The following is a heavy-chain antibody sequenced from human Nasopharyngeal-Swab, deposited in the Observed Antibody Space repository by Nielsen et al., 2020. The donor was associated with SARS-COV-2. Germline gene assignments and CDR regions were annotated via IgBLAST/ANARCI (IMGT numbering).Heavy chain of an antibody. CDR3: ARGQYCSSTSCYARGYYYYYGMDV. D-gene: IGHD2-2*01. J-gene: IGHJ6*02. CDR1: GFTFSSYS. V-gene: IGHV3-21*01. Sequence: GESLKISCAASGFTFSSYSMNWVRQAPGKGLEWVSSISSSSSYIYYVDSVKGRFTISRDNAKNSLYLQMNSLRAEDTAVYYCARGQYCSSTSCYARGYYYYYGMDVWGQGTTVTVSS. CDR2: ISSSSSYI.